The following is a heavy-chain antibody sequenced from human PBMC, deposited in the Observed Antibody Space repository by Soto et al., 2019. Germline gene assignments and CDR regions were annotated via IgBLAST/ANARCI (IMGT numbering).Heavy chain of an antibody. D-gene: IGHD3-3*01. J-gene: IGHJ4*02. V-gene: IGHV4-39*01. CDR1: GGSISSSSYY. CDR2: IYYSGST. Sequence: SETLSLTCTVSGGSISSSSYYWGWIRQPPGKGLEWIGSIYYSGSTYYNPSLKSRVTISVDTSKNQFSLKLSSVTAADTAVYYCARLMRFLGPYYFDYWGQGTLVIVSS. CDR3: ARLMRFLGPYYFDY.